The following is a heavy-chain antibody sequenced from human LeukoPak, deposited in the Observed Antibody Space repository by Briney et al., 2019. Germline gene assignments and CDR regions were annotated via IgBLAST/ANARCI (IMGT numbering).Heavy chain of an antibody. CDR1: GFTFSSYG. D-gene: IGHD2-21*02. CDR2: ISYDGSNK. V-gene: IGHV3-30*03. Sequence: PGGSLRLSCAASGFTFSSYGMHWVRQAPGKGLEWVAVISYDGSNKYYADSVKGRFTISRDNSKNSLYLQMNSLRAEDTAVYYCARERKRSVVTATDAFDIWGQGTMVTVSS. CDR3: ARERKRSVVTATDAFDI. J-gene: IGHJ3*02.